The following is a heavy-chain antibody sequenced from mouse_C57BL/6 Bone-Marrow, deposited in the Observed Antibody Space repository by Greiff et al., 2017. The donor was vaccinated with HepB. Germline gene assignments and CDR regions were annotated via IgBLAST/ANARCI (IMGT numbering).Heavy chain of an antibody. V-gene: IGHV5-4*01. CDR3: ARDRDYYSTRDY. CDR2: ISDGGSYT. Sequence: EVKLVESGGGLVKPGGSLKLSCAASGFTFSSYDMSWVRQTPEKRLEWVATISDGGSYTYYPDNVKGRFTISRDNAKNNLYLQMSHLKSEDTAMYYCARDRDYYSTRDYWGQGTTLTVSS. CDR1: GFTFSSYD. J-gene: IGHJ2*01. D-gene: IGHD2-5*01.